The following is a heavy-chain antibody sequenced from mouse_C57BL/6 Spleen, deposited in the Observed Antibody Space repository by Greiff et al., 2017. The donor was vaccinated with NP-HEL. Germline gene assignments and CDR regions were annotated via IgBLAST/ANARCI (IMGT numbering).Heavy chain of an antibody. CDR3: ARGGLLRDYYAMDY. D-gene: IGHD2-10*01. V-gene: IGHV1-52*01. J-gene: IGHJ4*01. CDR1: GYTFTSYW. CDR2: IDPSDSET. Sequence: QVQLQQPGAELVRPGSSVKLSCKASGYTFTSYWMHWVKQRPIQGLEWIGNIDPSDSETHYNQKFKDKATLTVDKSSSTAYMQLSSLTSEDSAVYYCARGGLLRDYYAMDYWGQGTSVTVSS.